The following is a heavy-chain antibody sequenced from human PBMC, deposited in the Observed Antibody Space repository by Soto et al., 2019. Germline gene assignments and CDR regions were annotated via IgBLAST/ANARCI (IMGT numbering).Heavy chain of an antibody. Sequence: ASVKVSCKASGGTFSSYAISWVRQAPGQGLEWMGGIIPIFGTANYAQKFQGRVTITADKSTSTAYMELSSLRSEDTAVYYCARNYYDSSGYYYDDAFDIRGQGTMVTVSS. D-gene: IGHD3-22*01. J-gene: IGHJ3*02. CDR3: ARNYYDSSGYYYDDAFDI. CDR1: GGTFSSYA. CDR2: IIPIFGTA. V-gene: IGHV1-69*06.